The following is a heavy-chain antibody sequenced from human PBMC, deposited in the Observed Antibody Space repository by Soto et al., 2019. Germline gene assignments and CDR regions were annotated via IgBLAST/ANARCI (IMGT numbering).Heavy chain of an antibody. CDR3: ATTTVHFAPPAYLDS. D-gene: IGHD4-17*01. V-gene: IGHV1-2*02. Sequence: ASVKVSCKASGYTFTDYYIHWVRQAPGQGLPWMGWINPNSGGTNYAQTFQGRVSMTRDTSISPVYIHLSNLRSDDTAVYYCATTTVHFAPPAYLDSWGQGTLVTVSS. CDR1: GYTFTDYY. J-gene: IGHJ4*02. CDR2: INPNSGGT.